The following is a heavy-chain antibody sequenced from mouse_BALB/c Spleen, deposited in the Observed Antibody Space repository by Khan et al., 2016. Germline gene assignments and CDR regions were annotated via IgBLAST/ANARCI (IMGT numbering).Heavy chain of an antibody. J-gene: IGHJ3*01. CDR1: GFDFSRYW. CDR3: ARRVNYSWFAY. V-gene: IGHV4-1*02. D-gene: IGHD2-1*01. CDR2: INPDSSMI. Sequence: EVELVESGGGLVQPGGSLKFSCAASGFDFSRYWMSWVRQAPGKGLEWIGEINPDSSMINYTPSLKDKFIISRDNAKNTLHLQMSKVRSEDTALYYCARRVNYSWFAYWGQGTLVTVSA.